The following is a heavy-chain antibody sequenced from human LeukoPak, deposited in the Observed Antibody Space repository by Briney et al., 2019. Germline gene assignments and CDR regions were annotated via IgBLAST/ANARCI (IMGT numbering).Heavy chain of an antibody. J-gene: IGHJ4*02. D-gene: IGHD3-22*01. CDR3: ARSSSYYYDSSGYYSHDY. CDR2: INHSGST. V-gene: IGHV4-34*01. CDR1: GGSFSGYY. Sequence: SETLSLTCAVYGGSFSGYYWSWIRQPPGKGLEWIGEINHSGSTKHNPSLKSRVTISVDTSKNQFSLKLSSVTAADTAVYYCARSSSYYYDSSGYYSHDYCGQGTPVTVSS.